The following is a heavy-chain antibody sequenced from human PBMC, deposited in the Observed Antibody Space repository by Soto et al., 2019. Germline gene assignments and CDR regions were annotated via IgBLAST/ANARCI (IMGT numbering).Heavy chain of an antibody. J-gene: IGHJ6*02. CDR2: IYYSGST. D-gene: IGHD1-1*01. V-gene: IGHV4-30-4*01. Sequence: SETLSLTCTVSGGSISSGDYYWSWIRQPPGKGLEWIGYIYYSGSTYYNPSLKSRVTISVDTSKNQFSLKLSSVTAADTAVYYCARDRGTGNYYYYFGMDVWGQGTTVTAP. CDR3: ARDRGTGNYYYYFGMDV. CDR1: GGSISSGDYY.